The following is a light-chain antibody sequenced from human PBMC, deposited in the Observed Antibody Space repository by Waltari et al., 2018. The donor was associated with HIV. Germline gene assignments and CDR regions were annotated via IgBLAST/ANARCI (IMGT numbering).Light chain of an antibody. Sequence: QSALTQPATVSGFPGQSITISCTGSSSHVGRYNFVSSYQQPPGKAPNLLIYDVSKRPSGFSNRFSGSKSGNTASLTISGLQAEDEADYYCCSYAGSNTYLFGTGTEVTVL. V-gene: IGLV2-23*02. J-gene: IGLJ1*01. CDR2: DVS. CDR3: CSYAGSNTYL. CDR1: SSHVGRYNF.